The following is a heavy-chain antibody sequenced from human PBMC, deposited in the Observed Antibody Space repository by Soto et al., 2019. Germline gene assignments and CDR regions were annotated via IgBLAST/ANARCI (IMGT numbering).Heavy chain of an antibody. V-gene: IGHV4-59*08. J-gene: IGHJ5*02. CDR1: GGSISSYY. CDR2: IYYSGST. Sequence: SETLSLTCTVSGGSISSYYWSWIRQPPGKGLEWIGYIYYSGSTNYNPSLKSRVTISVDTSKNQFSLKLSSVTTADTAVYYCARQRPRGYCSGGSCYYNWFDPWGQGTLVTVSS. D-gene: IGHD2-15*01. CDR3: ARQRPRGYCSGGSCYYNWFDP.